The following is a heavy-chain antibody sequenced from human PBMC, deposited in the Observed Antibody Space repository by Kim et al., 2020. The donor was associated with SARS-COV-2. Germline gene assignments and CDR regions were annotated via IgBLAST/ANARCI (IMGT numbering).Heavy chain of an antibody. D-gene: IGHD3-16*01. J-gene: IGHJ4*02. V-gene: IGHV3-23*01. CDR3: AKGGATTFGGVNS. Sequence: GGSLRLSCAASGFTFSNYAMSWVRQAPGKGLEWVSIVSGSGTTTYYADSVKGRFTISRDNSKNTLYLQMKSLRAEDPAVNSCAKGGATTFGGVNSWGQGT. CDR1: GFTFSNYA. CDR2: VSGSGTTT.